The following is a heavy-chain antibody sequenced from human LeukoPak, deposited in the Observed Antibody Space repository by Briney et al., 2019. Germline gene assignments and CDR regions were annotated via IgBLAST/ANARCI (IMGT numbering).Heavy chain of an antibody. CDR1: GGTFSSYA. D-gene: IGHD5-24*01. CDR2: IIPIFGTA. V-gene: IGHV1-69*01. Sequence: ASVKVSCKASGGTFSSYAISWARQAPGQGLEWMGGIIPIFGTANYAQKFQGRVTITADESTSTAYMELSSLRSEDTAVYYCARGKLNGYNLKTWGQGTLVTVSS. CDR3: ARGKLNGYNLKT. J-gene: IGHJ5*02.